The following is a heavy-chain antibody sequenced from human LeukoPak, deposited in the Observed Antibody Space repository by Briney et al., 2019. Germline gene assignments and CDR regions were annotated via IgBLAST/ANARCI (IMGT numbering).Heavy chain of an antibody. CDR2: ISAYNGNT. V-gene: IGHV1-18*01. J-gene: IGHJ4*02. Sequence: ASVKVSCKASGYTFTSYGISWVRQAPGQGLEWMGWISAYNGNTNYAQKLQGRVTMTTDTSTSTAYMELRSLRSDDTAVYYCARFRRRAIAAAGTDFDYWGQGTLVTVSS. CDR3: ARFRRRAIAAAGTDFDY. D-gene: IGHD6-13*01. CDR1: GYTFTSYG.